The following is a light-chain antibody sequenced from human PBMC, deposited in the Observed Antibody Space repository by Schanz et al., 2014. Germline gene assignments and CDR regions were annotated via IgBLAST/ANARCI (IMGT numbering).Light chain of an antibody. CDR3: SSYTSSSTLAWV. Sequence: QSALTQPPSVSGSPGQSVTISCTGTSSDVGGYNRVSWYQQPPGTAPKLMIYDVTNRPSGVPDRFSGSKSGSTASLTISGLRAEDEADYYCSSYTSSSTLAWVFGGGTKLTVL. CDR2: DVT. J-gene: IGLJ3*02. V-gene: IGLV2-18*02. CDR1: SSDVGGYNR.